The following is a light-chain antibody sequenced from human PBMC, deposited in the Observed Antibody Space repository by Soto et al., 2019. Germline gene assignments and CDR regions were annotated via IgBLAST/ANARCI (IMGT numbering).Light chain of an antibody. CDR2: YDS. Sequence: SYELTQPPSVSVAPGKTARITCGGNNIGSKSVHWYQQKPGQTPVLVIYYDSDRPSGIPERFSGSNSGNTATLPISRVEAGDEADYYCQVWDSSSEHWVFGGGTKLTVL. CDR1: NIGSKS. CDR3: QVWDSSSEHWV. V-gene: IGLV3-21*04. J-gene: IGLJ3*02.